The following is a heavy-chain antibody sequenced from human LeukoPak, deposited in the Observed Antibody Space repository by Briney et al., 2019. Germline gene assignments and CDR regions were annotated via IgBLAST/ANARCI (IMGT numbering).Heavy chain of an antibody. CDR3: AKEDDYVWGSLNWFDP. D-gene: IGHD3-16*01. CDR1: GFTFSSYS. CDR2: ISSSSSYI. J-gene: IGHJ5*02. Sequence: GGSLRLSCAASGFTFSSYSMNWVRQAPGKGLEWVSSISSSSSYIYYADSVKGRFTISRDNAKNSLYLQMNSLRAEDTAVYYCAKEDDYVWGSLNWFDPWGQGTLVTVSS. V-gene: IGHV3-21*04.